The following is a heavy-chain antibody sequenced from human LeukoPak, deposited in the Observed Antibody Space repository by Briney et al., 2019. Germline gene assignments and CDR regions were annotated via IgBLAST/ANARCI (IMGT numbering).Heavy chain of an antibody. CDR2: IYYSGST. CDR3: ARVGDYYYGMDV. V-gene: IGHV4-59*01. CDR1: GGSISSYH. J-gene: IGHJ6*02. Sequence: SETLSLTCTVSGGSISSYHWSWIRQPPGKGLEWIGYIYYSGSTNYNPSLKSRVTISVDTSKSQFSLKLSSVTAADTAVYYCARVGDYYYGMDVWGQGTTVTVSS. D-gene: IGHD3-16*01.